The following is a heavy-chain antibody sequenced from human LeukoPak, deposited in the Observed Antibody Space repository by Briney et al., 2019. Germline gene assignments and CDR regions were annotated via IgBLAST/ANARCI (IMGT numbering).Heavy chain of an antibody. D-gene: IGHD3-10*01. Sequence: PGGSLRLSCAASGFTFSSYAMSWVRQAPGKGLEWVSAISGSGGSTYYADSVKGRSTIPRDNSKNTLYLQMNGLRAEDTAVYYCAKGGYGSGKYYFDYWGQGTLVTVSS. J-gene: IGHJ4*02. CDR2: ISGSGGST. V-gene: IGHV3-23*01. CDR3: AKGGYGSGKYYFDY. CDR1: GFTFSSYA.